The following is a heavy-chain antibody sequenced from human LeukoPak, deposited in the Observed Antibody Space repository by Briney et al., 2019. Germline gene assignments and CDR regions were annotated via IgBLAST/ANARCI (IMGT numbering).Heavy chain of an antibody. CDR3: AKLRGVGTMIG. Sequence: PGGSLRLSCAASGFTFSNYAMSWVRQAPGKGLEWVSSIDYSGGNTHYADSVKGRFTISRDNSKNTLYLQMNSLRAEDTAVYYCAKLRGVGTMIGWGQGTLVTVSS. CDR1: GFTFSNYA. CDR2: IDYSGGNT. D-gene: IGHD3-22*01. V-gene: IGHV3-23*01. J-gene: IGHJ4*02.